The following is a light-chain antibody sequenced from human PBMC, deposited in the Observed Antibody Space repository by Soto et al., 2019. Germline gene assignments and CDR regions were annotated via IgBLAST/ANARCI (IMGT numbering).Light chain of an antibody. V-gene: IGLV2-14*01. CDR2: EVT. CDR1: SSDIGGYNY. Sequence: QSALTQPASVSGSLGQSITISCTGTSSDIGGYNYVSWYQQHPDKAPKLMLYEVTTRPSGVSNRFSGSKSGNTASLTISGLHAEDEADYYCSSYTSSSTLLYVFGTGTKLTVL. CDR3: SSYTSSSTLLYV. J-gene: IGLJ1*01.